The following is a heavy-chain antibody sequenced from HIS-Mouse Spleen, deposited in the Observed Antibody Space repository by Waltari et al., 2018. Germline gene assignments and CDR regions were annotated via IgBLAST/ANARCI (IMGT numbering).Heavy chain of an antibody. CDR3: ARDRGSRPGRFDP. Sequence: EVQLVESGGGLVQPGGSLRLSCAASGFTFSSYSMNWVRQAPGKGLEWVSYISSSSSTTYYADAVKGRLTTSRDNAKNSLYLQMNSLRAEDTAVYYCARDRGSRPGRFDPWGQGTLVTVSS. J-gene: IGHJ5*02. D-gene: IGHD3-10*01. V-gene: IGHV3-48*01. CDR2: ISSSSSTT. CDR1: GFTFSSYS.